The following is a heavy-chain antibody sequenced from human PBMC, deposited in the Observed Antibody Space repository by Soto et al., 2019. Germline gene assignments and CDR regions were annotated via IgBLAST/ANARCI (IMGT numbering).Heavy chain of an antibody. J-gene: IGHJ4*02. Sequence: QIQLVQSGVEVKKPGASVKVSCKASGYIFTNYDIAWVRQAPGQGLEWMGWVSPYSGSTNYVQKFQGRVIMSIDTSTTTAYMGPTSLTSEDTAVYYCVRVATGGWYPGGYWGQGTLVTVSS. CDR3: VRVATGGWYPGGY. CDR2: VSPYSGST. D-gene: IGHD6-19*01. CDR1: GYIFTNYD. V-gene: IGHV1-18*01.